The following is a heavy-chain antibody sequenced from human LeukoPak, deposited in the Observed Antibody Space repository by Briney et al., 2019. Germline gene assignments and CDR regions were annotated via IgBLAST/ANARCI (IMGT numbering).Heavy chain of an antibody. Sequence: GRSLRLSCAASGFTFSSYGMHWVRQAPGKGLEWVAVISYDGSNKYYADSVKGRFTISRDNSKNTLYLQMNSLRAEDTAVYYCASRKPGYSSSWYPEYFQHWGQGTLVTVSS. V-gene: IGHV3-30*03. J-gene: IGHJ1*01. D-gene: IGHD6-13*01. CDR2: ISYDGSNK. CDR1: GFTFSSYG. CDR3: ASRKPGYSSSWYPEYFQH.